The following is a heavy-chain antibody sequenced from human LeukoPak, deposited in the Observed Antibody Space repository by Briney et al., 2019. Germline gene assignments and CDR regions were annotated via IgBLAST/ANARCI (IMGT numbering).Heavy chain of an antibody. CDR3: AKDHESSGSGELGF. Sequence: PGGSLRLSCAASGFTFSSYSMNWVRQAPGKGLEWVSSISSSSYIYYADSVKGRFTISRDNAKNSLYLQMNNLRAEDTAVYYCAKDHESSGSGELGFWGQGTLVTVSS. J-gene: IGHJ4*02. CDR2: ISSSSYI. CDR1: GFTFSSYS. D-gene: IGHD3-10*01. V-gene: IGHV3-21*01.